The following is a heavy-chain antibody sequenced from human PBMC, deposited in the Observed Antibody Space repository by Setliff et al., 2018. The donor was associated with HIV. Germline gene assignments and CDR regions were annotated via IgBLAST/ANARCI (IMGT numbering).Heavy chain of an antibody. CDR3: AREGGQGYSGSGSFYHRNFDL. CDR1: GGSISSGDYY. D-gene: IGHD3-10*01. J-gene: IGHJ2*01. Sequence: SETLSLTCTVSGGSISSGDYYWSWIRQPPGKGLEWIGYIYYSGNTNFNPSLKSRLIISVDTSKSQFSLKLTSVTAADTALYYCAREGGQGYSGSGSFYHRNFDLWGRGTLVTVSS. CDR2: IYYSGNT. V-gene: IGHV4-61*08.